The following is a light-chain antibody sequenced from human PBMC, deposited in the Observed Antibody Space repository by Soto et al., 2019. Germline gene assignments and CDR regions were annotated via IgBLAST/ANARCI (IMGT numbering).Light chain of an antibody. CDR1: QSVSSY. V-gene: IGKV3-11*01. CDR2: DAS. Sequence: EIVLTQSPATLSLSPGERATLSCRASQSVSSYLAWYQQKPGQAPRLLIYDASNRATGIPARFSDSGSGTDFTLTISSLEPEDFAVYYCHQRSNGPPITFGQGTRLEIK. CDR3: HQRSNGPPIT. J-gene: IGKJ5*01.